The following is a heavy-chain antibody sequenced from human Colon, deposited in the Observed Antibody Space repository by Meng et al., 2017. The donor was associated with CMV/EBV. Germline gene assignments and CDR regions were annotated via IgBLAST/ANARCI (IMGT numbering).Heavy chain of an antibody. V-gene: IGHV4-59*01. D-gene: IGHD3-3*01. Sequence: SETLPLTCTVTGGSIDTYYCSWIRQPPGKGLEWIGYVYNNGDTKYNPSLKSRVTISIDTSKNQFSLKLSSVTTADTAVYYCAREGRRGNDFSMDYWGQGTLVTVSS. CDR2: VYNNGDT. CDR3: AREGRRGNDFSMDY. J-gene: IGHJ4*02. CDR1: GGSIDTYY.